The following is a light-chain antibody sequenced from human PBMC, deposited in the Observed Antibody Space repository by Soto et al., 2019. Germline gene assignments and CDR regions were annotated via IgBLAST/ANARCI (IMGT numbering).Light chain of an antibody. Sequence: SALTQPASVSGSPGQSITISCTGTSGDIGTYNLVSWYQQHPGRAPKLIIFEGNKRPSGVSNRFSASKSGNTASLAVSGLQAEDEADYHCCSYAGRSTVICGGGTKVTVL. CDR1: SGDIGTYNL. J-gene: IGLJ2*01. V-gene: IGLV2-23*01. CDR2: EGN. CDR3: CSYAGRSTVI.